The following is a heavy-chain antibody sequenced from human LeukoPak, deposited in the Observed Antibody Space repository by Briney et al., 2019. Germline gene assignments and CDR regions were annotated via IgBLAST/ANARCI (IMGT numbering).Heavy chain of an antibody. D-gene: IGHD6-13*01. CDR2: IRSKAYGGTT. J-gene: IGHJ4*02. V-gene: IGHV3-49*04. Sequence: PGGSLRLSCTASGFTFGDYAMSWVRQAPGKGLEWVGFIRSKAYGGTTEYAASVKGRFTISRDDSKSIAYLQMNSLKTEDTAVYYCTRPNNIASPKFDYWGQGTLVTVSS. CDR1: GFTFGDYA. CDR3: TRPNNIASPKFDY.